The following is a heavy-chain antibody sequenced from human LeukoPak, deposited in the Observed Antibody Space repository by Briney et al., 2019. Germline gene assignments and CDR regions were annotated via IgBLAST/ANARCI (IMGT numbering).Heavy chain of an antibody. Sequence: GGSLRLSCAASGFTFSSYWMHWVRQAPGKGLMWVSRIKSDGSETSYADSVKGRFTISGDNSRNTLYLQMNSLTAEDTAIYFCAGVDWSVWGQGSLVTVSS. CDR1: GFTFSSYW. CDR3: AGVDWSV. J-gene: IGHJ4*02. D-gene: IGHD3-9*01. V-gene: IGHV3-74*01. CDR2: IKSDGSET.